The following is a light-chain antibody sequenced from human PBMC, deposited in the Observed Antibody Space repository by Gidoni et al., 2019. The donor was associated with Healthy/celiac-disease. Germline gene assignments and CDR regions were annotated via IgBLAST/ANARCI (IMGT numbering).Light chain of an antibody. J-gene: IGKJ1*01. Sequence: DIQMTQSPSTLSASVGDRVTIPCRASQSISSWLAWYQQKPGKAPKLLIYKASSLESGVPSRFSDSGSGTEFTLTISSLQPDDFATYYCQQYNSYWTFGQGTKVEIK. CDR1: QSISSW. V-gene: IGKV1-5*03. CDR3: QQYNSYWT. CDR2: KAS.